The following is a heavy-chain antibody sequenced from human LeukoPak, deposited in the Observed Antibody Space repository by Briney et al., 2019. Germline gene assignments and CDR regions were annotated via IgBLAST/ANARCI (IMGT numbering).Heavy chain of an antibody. J-gene: IGHJ4*02. CDR1: GFTFSSYS. CDR2: ISGSGGST. D-gene: IGHD1-26*01. Sequence: AGGSLRLSCAASGFTFSSYSMNWVRQAPGKGLEWVSAISGSGGSTYYADSVKGRFTISRDNSKNMLYLQMNSLRAEDTAVYYCAKDPYSGSYYGRGYFDYWGQGTLVTVSS. CDR3: AKDPYSGSYYGRGYFDY. V-gene: IGHV3-23*01.